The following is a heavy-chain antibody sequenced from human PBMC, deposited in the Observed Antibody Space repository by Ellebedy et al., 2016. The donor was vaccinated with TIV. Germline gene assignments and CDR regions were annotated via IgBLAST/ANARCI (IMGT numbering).Heavy chain of an antibody. Sequence: GESLKISCVASGFTVSNNYMSWVRQAPGKGLEWVSLIYSSGGTHYTDSVKGRFTISRDNSKNTLYLQMNSLRAEDTGLYSCAKDRHGQRVRGVMDVWGHGTTVTVS. J-gene: IGHJ6*02. CDR2: IYSSGGT. D-gene: IGHD3-10*01. CDR1: GFTVSNNY. V-gene: IGHV3-66*03. CDR3: AKDRHGQRVRGVMDV.